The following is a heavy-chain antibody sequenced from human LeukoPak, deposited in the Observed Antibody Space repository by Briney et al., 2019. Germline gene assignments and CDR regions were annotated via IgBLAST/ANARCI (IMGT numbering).Heavy chain of an antibody. D-gene: IGHD6-13*01. J-gene: IGHJ6*03. V-gene: IGHV5-51*01. CDR3: VKVAELARVTGGSQIYLYHVGV. Sequence: GASLKFSCKGSGFYFSTFWIGWVRQMPGKGLEWMGFIYRGASDARYSPSFQGQVTFSADTSTSSVSLQWSSLKASDSAIYYCVKVAELARVTGGSQIYLYHVGVWSKGTAVTVSS. CDR1: GFYFSTFW. CDR2: IYRGASDA.